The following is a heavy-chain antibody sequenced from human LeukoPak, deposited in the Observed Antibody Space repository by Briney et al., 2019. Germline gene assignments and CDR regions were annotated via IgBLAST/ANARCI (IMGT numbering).Heavy chain of an antibody. CDR3: ARVDRGRSTMVRGVLFDY. V-gene: IGHV4-34*01. CDR2: INHSGST. D-gene: IGHD3-10*01. Sequence: SETLSLTCAVYGGSFSGYYWSWIRQPPGKGLEWIGEINHSGSTNYNPSLKSRVTISVDTSKNQFSLKLSSVTAADTAVYYCARVDRGRSTMVRGVLFDYWGQGTLVTVSS. CDR1: GGSFSGYY. J-gene: IGHJ4*02.